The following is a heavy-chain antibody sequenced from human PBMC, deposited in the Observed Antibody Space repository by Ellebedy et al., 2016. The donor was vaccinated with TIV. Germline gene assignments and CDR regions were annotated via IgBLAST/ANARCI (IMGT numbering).Heavy chain of an antibody. Sequence: GSLRLXXAVYGGSFSGYYWSWIRQPTGKGLEWIGEINHSGSTNYNPSLKSRVTISVDTSKNQFSLKLSSVTAADTAVYYCARQDAFYYYYGMDVWGQGTTVTVSS. V-gene: IGHV4-34*01. CDR1: GGSFSGYY. CDR3: ARQDAFYYYYGMDV. CDR2: INHSGST. J-gene: IGHJ6*02.